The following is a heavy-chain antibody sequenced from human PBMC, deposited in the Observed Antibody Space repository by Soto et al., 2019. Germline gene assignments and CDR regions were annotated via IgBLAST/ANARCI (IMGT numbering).Heavy chain of an antibody. CDR1: GLTFSDYG. J-gene: IGHJ4*02. CDR3: ATDVHGETDDFSRGSLSN. Sequence: LRLSCSVSGLTFSDYGVHRVRRAPGKGLEWVALIWNDGTTEYYIDSVKGRFTISRDNSKNMLYLQMNNLSAEDTAVYYCATDVHGETDDFSRGSLSNWGQVPL. V-gene: IGHV3-33*03. CDR2: IWNDGTTE. D-gene: IGHD3-3*01.